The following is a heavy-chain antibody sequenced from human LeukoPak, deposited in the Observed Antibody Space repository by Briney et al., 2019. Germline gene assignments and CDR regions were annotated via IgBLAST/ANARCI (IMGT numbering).Heavy chain of an antibody. CDR1: GFTFSSYD. V-gene: IGHV3-13*01. CDR3: ARSKYYYDSSGYQTDAFDI. Sequence: GGSLRLSCAASGFTFSSYDMHWGRQATGKGLEWVSAIGTAGDTYYPASVKGRFTISRENAKNSLYLQMNSLRAGDTAVYYCARSKYYYDSSGYQTDAFDIWGQGTMVTVSS. J-gene: IGHJ3*02. D-gene: IGHD3-22*01. CDR2: IGTAGDT.